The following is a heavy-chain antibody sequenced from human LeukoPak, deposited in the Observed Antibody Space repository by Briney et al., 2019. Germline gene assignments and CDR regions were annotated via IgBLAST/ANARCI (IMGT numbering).Heavy chain of an antibody. D-gene: IGHD3-16*01. J-gene: IGHJ5*02. CDR1: GGSISGFY. CDR3: ANRPIMITFGGVPASWLDP. V-gene: IGHV4-59*12. Sequence: SETLSLTCTVSGGSISGFYWGWIRQPPGKGLEWIGFIYYSGSANYNPSLKSRVTISVDTSTNQFSLKLNSVTAADTAVYYCANRPIMITFGGVPASWLDPWGQGTLVTVSS. CDR2: IYYSGSA.